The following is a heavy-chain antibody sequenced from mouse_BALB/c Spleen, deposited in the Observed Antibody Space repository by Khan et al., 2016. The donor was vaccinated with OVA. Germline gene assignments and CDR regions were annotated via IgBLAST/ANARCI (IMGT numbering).Heavy chain of an antibody. CDR1: GYTFRSFG. CDR3: ARPPYFSYVMVY. CDR2: INTYTGEP. D-gene: IGHD2-10*01. Sequence: QIQLVQSGPELKKPGETVKISCKASGYTFRSFGMNWVKQAPGKGLKWMGWINTYTGEPTYADDFKGRYVFSLETSASTAYLQLNNLKNEDTATYFGARPPYFSYVMVYWGQGTSVTVSS. J-gene: IGHJ4*01. V-gene: IGHV9-3-1*01.